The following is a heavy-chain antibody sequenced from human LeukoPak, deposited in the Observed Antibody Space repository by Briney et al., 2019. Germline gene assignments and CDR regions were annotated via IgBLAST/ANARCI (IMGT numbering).Heavy chain of an antibody. J-gene: IGHJ4*02. Sequence: SVKGRFTISKDNSKNTLYLQMNSLRAEDTAVYYCAKWGCSGGSCYPFDYWGQGTLVTVSS. D-gene: IGHD2-15*01. CDR3: AKWGCSGGSCYPFDY. V-gene: IGHV3-23*01.